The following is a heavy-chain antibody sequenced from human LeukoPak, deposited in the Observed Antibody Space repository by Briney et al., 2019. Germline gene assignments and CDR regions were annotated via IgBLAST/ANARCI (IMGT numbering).Heavy chain of an antibody. CDR2: ISYDGSNK. Sequence: GGSLRLSCAASGFTFSSYAMHWVRQAPGKGLEWVAVISYDGSNKYYADSVKGRFTISRDNSKNTLYLQMNGLRAEDTAVYYCAKARNYGDYALLDYWGQGTLVTVSS. J-gene: IGHJ4*02. D-gene: IGHD4-17*01. CDR1: GFTFSSYA. CDR3: AKARNYGDYALLDY. V-gene: IGHV3-30-3*01.